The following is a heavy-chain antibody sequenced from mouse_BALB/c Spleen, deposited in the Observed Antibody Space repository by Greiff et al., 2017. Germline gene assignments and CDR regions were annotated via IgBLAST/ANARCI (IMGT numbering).Heavy chain of an antibody. D-gene: IGHD1-1*01. V-gene: IGHV2-2*02. CDR1: GFSLTSYG. Sequence: VMLVESGPGLVQPSQSLSITCTVSGFSLTSYGVHWVRQSPGKGLEWLGVIWSGGSTDYNAAFISRLSISKDNSKSQVFFKMNSLQANDTAIYYCARPLYGYGYFDVWGAGTTVTVSS. CDR2: IWSGGST. J-gene: IGHJ1*01. CDR3: ARPLYGYGYFDV.